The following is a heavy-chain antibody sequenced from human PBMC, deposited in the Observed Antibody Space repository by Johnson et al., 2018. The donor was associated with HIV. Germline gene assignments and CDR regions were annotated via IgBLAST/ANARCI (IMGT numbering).Heavy chain of an antibody. V-gene: IGHV3-30*18. CDR1: GFSFRNYG. CDR3: AKGLWGGTCPHDAYDI. CDR2: ISYDGSNK. Sequence: QVQLVESGGGVVQPGRSLRLSCAASGFSFRNYGMHWVRQAPGKGLEWVVVISYDGSNKYCADSVKGRFTISRDNTNNTLYLELNSLRAEDTAIYYCAKGLWGGTCPHDAYDIWGQGTMVTVSS. D-gene: IGHD2-15*01. J-gene: IGHJ3*02.